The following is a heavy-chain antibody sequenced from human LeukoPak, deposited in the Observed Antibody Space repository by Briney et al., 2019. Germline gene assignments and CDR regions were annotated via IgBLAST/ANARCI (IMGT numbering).Heavy chain of an antibody. CDR2: IYYSGST. J-gene: IGHJ6*03. CDR3: ARVEGGITAMAHYMDV. CDR1: GGSISSSSCY. V-gene: IGHV4-39*07. Sequence: PSETLSLTCTVSGGSISSSSCYWGWIRQPPGKGLEWIGSIYYSGSTYYNPSLKGRATISVDTSKNQFSLKLSSVTAADTAVYYCARVEGGITAMAHYMDVWGKGTTVTVSS. D-gene: IGHD5-18*01.